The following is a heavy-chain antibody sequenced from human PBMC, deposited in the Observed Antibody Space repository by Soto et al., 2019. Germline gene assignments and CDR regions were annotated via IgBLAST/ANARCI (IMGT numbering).Heavy chain of an antibody. CDR1: GGSISSGGYS. Sequence: QLQLQESGSGLVKPSQTLSLTCAVSGGSISSGGYSWSWIRQPPGKGLEWIGYIQHGGSTYYNPSLKSRVTISVDRSKNQFSLKLTSVTAADTAGYYCARAHYGDYGYGMDVWGQGTTVTVSS. CDR2: IQHGGST. CDR3: ARAHYGDYGYGMDV. D-gene: IGHD4-17*01. V-gene: IGHV4-30-2*01. J-gene: IGHJ6*02.